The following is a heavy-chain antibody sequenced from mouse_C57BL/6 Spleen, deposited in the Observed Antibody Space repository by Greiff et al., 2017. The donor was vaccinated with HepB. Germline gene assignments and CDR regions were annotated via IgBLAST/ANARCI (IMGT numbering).Heavy chain of an antibody. J-gene: IGHJ3*01. Sequence: QVQLQQPGTELVKPGASVKLSCKASGYTFTSYWMHWVKLRPGQGLEWIGNINPSNGGTNYNEKFKSKATLTVDKSSSTAYMQLSSLTSEDSAVYYCASYGNYEAWFAYWGQGTLVTVSA. V-gene: IGHV1-53*01. CDR1: GYTFTSYW. CDR3: ASYGNYEAWFAY. CDR2: INPSNGGT. D-gene: IGHD2-1*01.